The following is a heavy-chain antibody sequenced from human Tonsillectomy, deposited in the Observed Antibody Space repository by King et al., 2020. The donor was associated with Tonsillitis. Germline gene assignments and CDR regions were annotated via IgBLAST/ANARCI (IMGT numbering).Heavy chain of an antibody. CDR2: ISWNSGSI. CDR1: GFKIDDYA. V-gene: IGHV3-9*01. J-gene: IGHJ4*02. CDR3: VKEVNVMPASTSDS. D-gene: IGHD6-6*01. Sequence: QLVESGGGSVQPGRSLRLSCTASGFKIDDYAMHWVRQVPGKGLEWVSGISWNSGSIGYADSVRGRFTISRDNTKNSLFLQINSLRSDDTAVYYCVKEVNVMPASTSDSCGQGTLVTASS.